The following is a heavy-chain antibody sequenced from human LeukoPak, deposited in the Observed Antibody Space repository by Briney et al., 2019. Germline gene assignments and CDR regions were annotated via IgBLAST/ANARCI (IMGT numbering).Heavy chain of an antibody. V-gene: IGHV3-30*18. CDR3: AKGFVKYYFDY. Sequence: GGSLRLSCEASGFTFSSYGMQWVRQDPGKGLEWVAVISYDGSNKYYADSVKGRFTISRDNSKNTLYLQMNSLRAEDTAVYYCAKGFVKYYFDYWGQGTLVTVSS. CDR2: ISYDGSNK. CDR1: GFTFSSYG. J-gene: IGHJ4*02. D-gene: IGHD3-10*01.